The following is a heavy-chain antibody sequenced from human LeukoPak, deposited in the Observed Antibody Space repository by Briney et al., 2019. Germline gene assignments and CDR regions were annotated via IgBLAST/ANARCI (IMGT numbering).Heavy chain of an antibody. Sequence: GGSLRLSCAASGFTVSSNYMSWARQAPGKGLEWVSYSSASGTIFYADSVKGRFTISRDIAKNSLYLQMNSLRAEDTAVYYCARDLRGSSWSLRAFDIWGQGTMVTVSS. CDR3: ARDLRGSSWSLRAFDI. J-gene: IGHJ3*02. V-gene: IGHV3-69-1*01. CDR1: GFTVSSNY. CDR2: SSASGTI. D-gene: IGHD6-13*01.